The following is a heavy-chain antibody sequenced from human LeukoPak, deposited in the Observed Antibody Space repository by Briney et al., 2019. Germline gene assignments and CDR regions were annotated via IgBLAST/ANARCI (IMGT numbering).Heavy chain of an antibody. CDR3: ARAVAAAVIDY. D-gene: IGHD6-13*01. V-gene: IGHV3-47*01. J-gene: IGHJ4*02. Sequence: GGSLRLSCAASGFTFSNAWMSWVRQAPGKGLEWVSAIGTGGDTYYADSVMGRFTISRDNAKKSLYLHMNSLIAEDMAVYYCARAVAAAVIDYWGQGTLVTVSS. CDR1: GFTFSNAW. CDR2: IGTGGDT.